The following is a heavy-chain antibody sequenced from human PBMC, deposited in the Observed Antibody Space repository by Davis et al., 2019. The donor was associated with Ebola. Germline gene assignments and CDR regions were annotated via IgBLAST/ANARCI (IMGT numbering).Heavy chain of an antibody. CDR1: GFTFSYYA. Sequence: GESLKISCAASGFTFSYYAMSWVRQAPGKGLEWVSTVGGAGRSTHYADSVKGRFTISRDNAKNTLYLQMNSLRVEDTAVYYCARDGIATFGKVKYYYGMDVWGKGTTVTVSS. CDR2: VGGAGRST. CDR3: ARDGIATFGKVKYYYGMDV. D-gene: IGHD6-13*01. V-gene: IGHV3-23*01. J-gene: IGHJ6*04.